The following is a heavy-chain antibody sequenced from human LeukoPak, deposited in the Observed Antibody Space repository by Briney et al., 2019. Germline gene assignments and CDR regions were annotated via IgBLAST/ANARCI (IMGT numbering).Heavy chain of an antibody. CDR2: ITSSGNTI. J-gene: IGHJ4*02. V-gene: IGHV3-48*03. D-gene: IGHD1-14*01. CDR3: TRGSTTWYFDY. CDR1: GFTFNSYE. Sequence: GGSLRLSCAASGFTFNSYEMNWVRQAPGKGLEWVSFITSSGNTIYYADSVKGRFIISRDNAKNSLDLQMNSLRAEDTAVYYCTRGSTTWYFDYWGQGTLVTASS.